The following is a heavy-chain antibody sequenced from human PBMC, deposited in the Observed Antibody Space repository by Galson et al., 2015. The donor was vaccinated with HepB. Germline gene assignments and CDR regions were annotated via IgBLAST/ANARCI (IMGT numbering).Heavy chain of an antibody. CDR1: GGTFGSYA. CDR2: IIPIFGTA. CDR3: AREVVGGVVAAKDAFDI. Sequence: SVKVSCKASGGTFGSYAISWVRQAPGQGLEWMGGIIPIFGTANYAQKFQGRVTITADESTSTAYMELSSLRSEDTAVYYCAREVVGGVVAAKDAFDIWGQGTMVTVSS. J-gene: IGHJ3*02. D-gene: IGHD2-15*01. V-gene: IGHV1-69*13.